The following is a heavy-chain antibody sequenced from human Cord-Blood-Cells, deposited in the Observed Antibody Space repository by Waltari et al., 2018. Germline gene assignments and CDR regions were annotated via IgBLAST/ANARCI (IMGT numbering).Heavy chain of an antibody. J-gene: IGHJ3*02. V-gene: IGHV4-34*01. CDR1: GGSFSGYY. CDR3: ARPAVAGAFDI. D-gene: IGHD6-19*01. CDR2: INISGST. Sequence: QVQLQQWGAGLLKPSETLSLTCAVYGGSFSGYYWSWIRQPPGKGLEWIGEINISGSTNYNPSLKSRVTLAVDTSKNHFSLKLSSVTAAYTAVYYGARPAVAGAFDIWGQGTMVTVSS.